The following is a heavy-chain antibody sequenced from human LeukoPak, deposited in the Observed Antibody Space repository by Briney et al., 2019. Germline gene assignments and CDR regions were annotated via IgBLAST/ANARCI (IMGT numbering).Heavy chain of an antibody. D-gene: IGHD4-17*01. CDR3: ARGTVTIPDFDY. J-gene: IGHJ4*02. Sequence: PSVTLSLTCTVSGGSISSYYWRWLRQPPGKGREWIGYIYYTGSTNYNPSLKSRVTISVDTSKNQFSLKLTSVTAADTAVYYCARGTVTIPDFDYWGQGTLVTVSS. CDR2: IYYTGST. CDR1: GGSISSYY. V-gene: IGHV4-59*01.